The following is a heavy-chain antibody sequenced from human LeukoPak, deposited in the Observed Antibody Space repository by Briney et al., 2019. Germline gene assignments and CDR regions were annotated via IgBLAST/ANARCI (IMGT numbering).Heavy chain of an antibody. D-gene: IGHD2-2*01. CDR2: INHSGSS. CDR1: GWSFRGYY. J-gene: IGHJ3*02. Sequence: SETLSLTCAVYGWSFRGYYWSWIRQPPGKGLEGIGEINHSGSSNYNPSLKRRVTISVDTSKHQFSLKLSSVTAADTAVYYCARGPPSVVPAASGRDAFDIWGQGTMVTVSS. CDR3: ARGPPSVVPAASGRDAFDI. V-gene: IGHV4-34*01.